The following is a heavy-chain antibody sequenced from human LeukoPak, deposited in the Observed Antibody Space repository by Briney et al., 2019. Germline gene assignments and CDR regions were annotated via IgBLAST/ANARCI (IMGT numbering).Heavy chain of an antibody. CDR3: ARGKYFYGSGSYYPFDY. CDR2: MFYSGST. D-gene: IGHD3-10*01. J-gene: IGHJ4*02. CDR1: GGSISSYY. V-gene: IGHV4-59*01. Sequence: SETLSLTCTASGGSISSYYWNWIRQPPGKGLEWIGCMFYSGSTNYNPSLKSRVTISVDTSKNQFSLKLNSVTAADTAVYYCARGKYFYGSGSYYPFDYWGRGTLVTVSS.